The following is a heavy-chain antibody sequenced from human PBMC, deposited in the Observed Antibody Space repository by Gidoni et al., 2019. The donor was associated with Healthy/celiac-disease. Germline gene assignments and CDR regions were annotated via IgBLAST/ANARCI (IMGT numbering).Heavy chain of an antibody. CDR3: AKDWSMVRGVIWPLGWFDP. CDR1: GFTFSSYA. Sequence: EVQLLESGGGLVQPGGSLRLSCSASGFTFSSYAISWVRQAPGKGLEWVSAISGSGGSTYYADSVKGRFTISRDNSKNTLYLQMNSLRAEDTAVYYCAKDWSMVRGVIWPLGWFDPWGQGTLVTVSS. V-gene: IGHV3-23*01. CDR2: ISGSGGST. D-gene: IGHD3-10*01. J-gene: IGHJ5*02.